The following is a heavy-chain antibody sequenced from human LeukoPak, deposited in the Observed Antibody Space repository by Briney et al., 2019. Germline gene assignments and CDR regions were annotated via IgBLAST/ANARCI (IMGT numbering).Heavy chain of an antibody. CDR3: ARRGLVDVFHAFDI. D-gene: IGHD6-19*01. CDR1: GGTFSTSG. V-gene: IGHV1-69*01. Sequence: GSSVKVSCXASGGTFSTSGITWVRQAPGQGLEWMGGITPIFGTPNYAQKFQGRVTIIADESMSTAYMDLRSLRSEDTAVYYCARRGLVDVFHAFDIWGQGTLVTVSS. J-gene: IGHJ3*02. CDR2: ITPIFGTP.